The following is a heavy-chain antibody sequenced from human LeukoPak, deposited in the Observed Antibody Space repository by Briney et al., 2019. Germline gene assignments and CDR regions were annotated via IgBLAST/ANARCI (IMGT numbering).Heavy chain of an antibody. CDR1: GFAFGGYW. Sequence: GGCLRLSCAASGFAFGGYWMHWVRQAPGKGLVWVSRITSDGSSTSYADSVKGRFTISRDNAKNTLYLQMNSLRVEDTAVYYCARDEEVGSPFDYWGQGSLVTVSS. V-gene: IGHV3-74*01. J-gene: IGHJ4*02. CDR2: ITSDGSST. CDR3: ARDEEVGSPFDY. D-gene: IGHD1-26*01.